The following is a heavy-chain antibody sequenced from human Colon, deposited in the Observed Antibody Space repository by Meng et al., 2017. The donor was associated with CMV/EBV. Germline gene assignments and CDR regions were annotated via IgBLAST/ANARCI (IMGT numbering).Heavy chain of an antibody. Sequence: QGELVGLGVGVKKPGASGKVSCKASGYTFTPYYIHWVRQAPGQGLEWVECMLPKTGALDYAQKFRGRITLTTDTSITTAYMELSGLTSDDTAVYYCIRENWYYDYWGLGTLVTVSS. D-gene: IGHD1-1*01. J-gene: IGHJ4*02. CDR3: IRENWYYDY. CDR1: GYTFTPYY. CDR2: MLPKTGAL. V-gene: IGHV1-2*02.